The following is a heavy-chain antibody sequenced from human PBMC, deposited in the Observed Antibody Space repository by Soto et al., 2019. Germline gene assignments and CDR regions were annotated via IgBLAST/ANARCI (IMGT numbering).Heavy chain of an antibody. CDR1: GFSFTTTRMG. V-gene: IGHV2-5*02. CDR3: AHRDSTGTTTYFDS. Sequence: QITLKEAGPTLVKPTETLTLTCTFSGFSFTTTRMGVGWTRQPPGKALEWLAIIYWDGESRYNPLLRRRLTRTGDTSKNQVVRTMTNMDPKDTATYYGAHRDSTGTTTYFDSWGQGIPVTVAS. CDR2: IYWDGES. D-gene: IGHD1-1*01. J-gene: IGHJ4*02.